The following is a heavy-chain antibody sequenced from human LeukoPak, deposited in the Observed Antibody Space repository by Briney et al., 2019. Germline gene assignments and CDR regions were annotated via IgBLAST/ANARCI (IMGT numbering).Heavy chain of an antibody. V-gene: IGHV3-30*18. CDR3: AQGYYYDSDGYYQHFDY. D-gene: IGHD3-22*01. J-gene: IGHJ4*02. Sequence: GGSLRLSCAASGFTFNNYGIHWVRQAPGKGLEWVAPISYDGSNKYYADSVKGRFTISRDNSKNTLYLQMNSLRAEDTAVYYCAQGYYYDSDGYYQHFDYWGQGTLVTVSS. CDR2: ISYDGSNK. CDR1: GFTFNNYG.